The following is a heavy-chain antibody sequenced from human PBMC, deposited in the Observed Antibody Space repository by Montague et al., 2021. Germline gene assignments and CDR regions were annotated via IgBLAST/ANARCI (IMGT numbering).Heavy chain of an antibody. D-gene: IGHD6-13*01. Sequence: SLRLSCAASGFGFSSYWMHWVRQAPGKGLLWVSRITLDGSSTTFAGSVKGRFTTSRDNAKATLYLQMNSLRVEDTAVYYCARNLASAAPGAFDIWGQGTMVSVSS. CDR3: ARNLASAAPGAFDI. CDR1: GFGFSSYW. V-gene: IGHV3-74*01. CDR2: ITLDGSST. J-gene: IGHJ3*02.